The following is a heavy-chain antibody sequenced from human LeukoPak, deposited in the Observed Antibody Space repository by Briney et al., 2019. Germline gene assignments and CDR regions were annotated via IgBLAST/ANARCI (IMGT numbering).Heavy chain of an antibody. CDR3: AKEGVTRYFDY. CDR1: GFTFSSYG. D-gene: IGHD4-23*01. Sequence: GRSLRLSCAASGFTFSSYGMHWVRKAPGKGLERVAVISYDGSNKYYADSVKGRFTISRDNSKNTLYLQMNSLRAEDTAVYYCAKEGVTRYFDYWGQGTLVTVSS. J-gene: IGHJ4*02. CDR2: ISYDGSNK. V-gene: IGHV3-30*18.